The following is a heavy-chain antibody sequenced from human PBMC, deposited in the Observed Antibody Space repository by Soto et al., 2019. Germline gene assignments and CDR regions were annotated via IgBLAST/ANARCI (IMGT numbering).Heavy chain of an antibody. CDR3: ARGGREGATSYFYL. CDR1: GGSISSYY. V-gene: IGHV4-59*01. CDR2: IYHSAST. D-gene: IGHD1-26*01. Sequence: TLSLGCTFSGGSISSYYWSWIQQPPGKGLDWIGYIYHSASTNYNPSLKSRATIPVDTSKNQFSQKLSSVTAADSAVSYYARGGREGATSYFYLWGRGTPVAVS. J-gene: IGHJ2*01.